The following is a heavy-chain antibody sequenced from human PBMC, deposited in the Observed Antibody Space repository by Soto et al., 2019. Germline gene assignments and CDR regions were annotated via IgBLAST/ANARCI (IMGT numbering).Heavy chain of an antibody. D-gene: IGHD3-22*01. Sequence: GASLKISCTGSGYSFTSYWISWVRQMPGKGLEWMGRIDPSDSYTNYSPSFQGHVTISADKSISTAYLQWSSLKASDTAMYYCASVSSGYYYYGMDVWGQGTTVTVSS. CDR3: ASVSSGYYYYGMDV. CDR1: GYSFTSYW. CDR2: IDPSDSYT. V-gene: IGHV5-10-1*01. J-gene: IGHJ6*02.